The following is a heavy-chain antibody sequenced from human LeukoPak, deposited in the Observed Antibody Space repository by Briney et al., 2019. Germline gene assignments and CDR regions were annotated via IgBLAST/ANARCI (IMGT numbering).Heavy chain of an antibody. CDR2: MFYRGST. V-gene: IGHV4-39*01. D-gene: IGHD1-26*01. CDR1: GVSISTSTYY. J-gene: IGHJ4*02. Sequence: RPSETLSLTCTVSGVSISTSTYYWAWIRQPPGKGLEWIGSMFYRGSTYYNPSLKSRVTISVDTSENQFSLKLSSVTASDTAIFYCARQGGWGGAASLIEYWGQGTLVTVSS. CDR3: ARQGGWGGAASLIEY.